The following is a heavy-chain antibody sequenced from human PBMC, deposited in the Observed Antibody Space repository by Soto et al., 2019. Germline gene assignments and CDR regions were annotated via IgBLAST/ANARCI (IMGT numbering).Heavy chain of an antibody. Sequence: GGSLRLSCAASGFTFSSYGMHWVRQAPGKGLEWVAVISYDGSNKYYADSVKGRFTISRDNSKNTLYLQMNSLRAEDTAVYYCANGDYIWGSYRFLDYWGQGTLVTVSS. D-gene: IGHD3-16*01. CDR2: ISYDGSNK. CDR3: ANGDYIWGSYRFLDY. J-gene: IGHJ4*02. V-gene: IGHV3-30*18. CDR1: GFTFSSYG.